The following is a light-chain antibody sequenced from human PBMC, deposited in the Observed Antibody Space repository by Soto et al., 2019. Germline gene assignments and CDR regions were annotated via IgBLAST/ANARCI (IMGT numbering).Light chain of an antibody. CDR1: QSISSW. Sequence: DIQMTQSPSTLSASVGDRVTITCRASQSISSWLAWYQQKPGKASKLLIYKASSLESGVPSRFSGIGSGTALTLTISSLQTDDFATYYCQQYNSYPLTFGGGTKGEIK. J-gene: IGKJ4*01. V-gene: IGKV1-5*03. CDR2: KAS. CDR3: QQYNSYPLT.